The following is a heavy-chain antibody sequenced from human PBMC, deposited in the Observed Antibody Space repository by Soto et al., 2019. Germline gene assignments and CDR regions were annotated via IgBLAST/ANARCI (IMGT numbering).Heavy chain of an antibody. CDR2: IWYDGSNK. J-gene: IGHJ6*02. CDR3: ARGGIAAAGTEYYGMDV. CDR1: GFTFSSYG. D-gene: IGHD6-13*01. Sequence: PGGSLRLSCAASGFTFSSYGMHWVRQAPGKGLEWVAVIWYDGSNKYYADSVKGRFTISRDNSKNTLYLQMNSLRAEDTAVYYCARGGIAAAGTEYYGMDVWGQGTTVTVSS. V-gene: IGHV3-33*01.